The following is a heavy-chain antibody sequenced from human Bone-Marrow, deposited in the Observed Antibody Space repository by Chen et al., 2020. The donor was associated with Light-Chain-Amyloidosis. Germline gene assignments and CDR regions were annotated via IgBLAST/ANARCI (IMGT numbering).Heavy chain of an antibody. V-gene: IGHV4-59*08. Sequence: QVQLQESGPGLVKPSETLSLTCTVSGGSISSYYWSWIRQPPGKGLEWIGYIYYGGSTNYNPSLKSRVTISVDTSKNQFSLKLSSVTAADTAVYYCARHRRDGYFDLGQGTLVTVSS. CDR2: IYYGGST. CDR3: ARHRRDGYFD. D-gene: IGHD5-12*01. J-gene: IGHJ4*02. CDR1: GGSISSYY.